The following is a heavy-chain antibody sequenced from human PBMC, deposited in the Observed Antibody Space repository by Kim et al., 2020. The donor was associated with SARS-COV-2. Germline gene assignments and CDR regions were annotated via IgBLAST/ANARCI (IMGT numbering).Heavy chain of an antibody. J-gene: IGHJ6*02. CDR2: ISSSGSTI. V-gene: IGHV3-48*03. CDR3: ARVGYCSSTSCRYYYYGMDV. D-gene: IGHD2-2*01. CDR1: GFTFSSYE. Sequence: GGSLRLSCAASGFTFSSYEMNWVRQAPGKGLEWVSYISSSGSTIYYADSVKGRFTISRDNAKNSPYLQMNSLRAEDTAVYYCARVGYCSSTSCRYYYYGMDVWGQGTTVTVSS.